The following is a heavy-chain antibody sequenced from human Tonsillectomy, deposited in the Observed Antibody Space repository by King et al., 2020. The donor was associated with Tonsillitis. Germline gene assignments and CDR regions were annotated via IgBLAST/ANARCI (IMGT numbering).Heavy chain of an antibody. Sequence: QLVQSGAEVKKPGASVKVSCKASGYTFTGYYMHWVRQAPGQGLEWMGWINPNSGGTNYAQKFQGRVTMTRDTSISTAYMGLSRLRSDDTAVYYCAGQDLTGDRLYFYCYGMDVWGQGTTVTVSS. CDR3: AGQDLTGDRLYFYCYGMDV. CDR2: INPNSGGT. D-gene: IGHD7-27*01. V-gene: IGHV1-2*02. J-gene: IGHJ6*02. CDR1: GYTFTGYY.